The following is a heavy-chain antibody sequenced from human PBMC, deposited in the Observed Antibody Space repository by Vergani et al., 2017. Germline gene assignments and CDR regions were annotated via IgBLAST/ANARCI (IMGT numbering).Heavy chain of an antibody. CDR3: AWMGSPYYYYYYMDV. D-gene: IGHD2-2*03. V-gene: IGHV3-7*03. J-gene: IGHJ6*03. CDR2: IKQDGSEK. Sequence: EVQLVESGGGLVQPGGSLRLSCAASGFTFSSYWMSWVRQAPGKGLEWVANIKQDGSEKYYVDSVKGRFTISRDNAKNSLYLQMNSLRAEDTAVYYCAWMGSPYYYYYYMDVWGKGTTVTVSS. CDR1: GFTFSSYW.